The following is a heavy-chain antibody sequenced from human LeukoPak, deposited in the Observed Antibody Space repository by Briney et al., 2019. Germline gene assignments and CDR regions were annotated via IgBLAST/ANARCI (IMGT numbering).Heavy chain of an antibody. V-gene: IGHV4-59*01. CDR1: GGPISSYY. Sequence: SENLSLTCTVSGGPISSYYWSWIRQPPGKGLEWIGYIYYSGSTNYNPSLKSRVTISVDTSKNQFSLKLSSVTAADTAVYYCARHHVDTAMVHYFDYWGQGTLVTVSS. CDR3: ARHHVDTAMVHYFDY. CDR2: IYYSGST. J-gene: IGHJ4*02. D-gene: IGHD5-18*01.